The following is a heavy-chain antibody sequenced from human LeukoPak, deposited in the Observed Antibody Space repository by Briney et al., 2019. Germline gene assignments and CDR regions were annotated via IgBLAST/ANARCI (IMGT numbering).Heavy chain of an antibody. D-gene: IGHD1-26*01. J-gene: IGHJ4*02. CDR1: GFTVSSNY. CDR2: IYSGGST. V-gene: IGHV3-53*01. Sequence: GGSLRLSCAASGFTVSSNYMSWVRQAPGKGLEWVSVIYSGGSTYYADSVKGRFTISRDNSKNTLYLQMNSLRAEDTAVYYCARTAYSWSHHDYWGQGTLVTVSS. CDR3: ARTAYSWSHHDY.